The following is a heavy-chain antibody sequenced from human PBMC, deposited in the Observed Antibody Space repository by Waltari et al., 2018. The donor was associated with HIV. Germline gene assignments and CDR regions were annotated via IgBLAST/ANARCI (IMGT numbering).Heavy chain of an antibody. V-gene: IGHV4-39*01. CDR2: IYYTGAA. CDR3: ARAGRSFSSRPKTFDI. Sequence: QLQLWESGPGLVGASEALSLTCFVSGGSTTSTNNYWGWIRQPPGEGLEWIGSIYYTGAAYYGPSLKSRVTISVDTSKNQFSLKLSSVTATDAAVYFCARAGRSFSSRPKTFDIWGPGTMVTVSS. D-gene: IGHD3-10*01. J-gene: IGHJ3*02. CDR1: GGSTTSTNNY.